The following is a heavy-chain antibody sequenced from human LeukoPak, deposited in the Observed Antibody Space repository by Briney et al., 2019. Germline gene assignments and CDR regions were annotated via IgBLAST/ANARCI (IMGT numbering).Heavy chain of an antibody. Sequence: SETLSLTCTVSGGSISSYFCSWIRQPPGKGLEWIGYIYYSGSTNYNPSLKSRVTISVDTSKNQFSLKLSSVTAADTAVYYCARHLRGYAIDGLDPWGQGTLVTVSS. CDR3: ARHLRGYAIDGLDP. CDR2: IYYSGST. V-gene: IGHV4-59*01. J-gene: IGHJ5*02. D-gene: IGHD2-8*01. CDR1: GGSISSYF.